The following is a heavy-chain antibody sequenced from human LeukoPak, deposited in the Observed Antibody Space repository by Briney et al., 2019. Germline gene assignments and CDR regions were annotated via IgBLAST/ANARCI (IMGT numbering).Heavy chain of an antibody. CDR2: ISYDGSNK. CDR1: GFTFSSYG. J-gene: IGHJ4*02. V-gene: IGHV3-30*18. CDR3: AKDWQLVPDY. Sequence: PGRSLRLSCAASGFTFSSYGMHWVRQAPGKGLEWVAIISYDGSNKYYADSVRGRFTISRDNSKNTLYLQMNGLRAEDTAVYYCAKDWQLVPDYWGQGTLVTVSS. D-gene: IGHD6-6*01.